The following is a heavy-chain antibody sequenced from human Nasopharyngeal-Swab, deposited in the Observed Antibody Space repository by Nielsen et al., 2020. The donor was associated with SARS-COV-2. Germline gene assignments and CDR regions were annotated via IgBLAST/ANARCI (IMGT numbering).Heavy chain of an antibody. D-gene: IGHD5/OR15-5a*01. J-gene: IGHJ4*02. V-gene: IGHV3-23*01. CDR2: ISGSGGST. CDR3: ARDLHY. Sequence: GESLKISCAASGFTFSSYAMSWVRQAPGRGLEWVSAISGSGGSTYYADSVKGRFTISRDNSKNTLDLQMNSLRAEDTAVYYCARDLHYWGQGTLVTVSS. CDR1: GFTFSSYA.